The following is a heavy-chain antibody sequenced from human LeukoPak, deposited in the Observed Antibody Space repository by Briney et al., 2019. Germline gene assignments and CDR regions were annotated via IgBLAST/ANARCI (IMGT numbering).Heavy chain of an antibody. J-gene: IGHJ3*02. CDR3: ASNPRYCSSTSCPRDAFDI. CDR1: GYTFTSCD. V-gene: IGHV1-69*13. Sequence: SVKVSCKASGYTFTSCDINWVRQAPGQGLEWMGGIIPIFGTANYAQKFQGRVTITADESTSTAYMELSSLRSEDTAVYYCASNPRYCSSTSCPRDAFDIWGQGTMVTVSS. D-gene: IGHD2-2*01. CDR2: IIPIFGTA.